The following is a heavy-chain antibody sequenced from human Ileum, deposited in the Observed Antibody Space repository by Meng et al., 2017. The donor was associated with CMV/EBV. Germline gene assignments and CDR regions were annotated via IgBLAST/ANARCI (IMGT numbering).Heavy chain of an antibody. CDR1: GYTFIYYY. J-gene: IGHJ5*02. V-gene: IGHV1-46*01. CDR2: INPSSGST. Sequence: ASVKVSCKATGYTFIYYYMHWVRQVPGQGLEWMGIINPSSGSTTYAQKFQGRVTITRDTSTSTVYMELSGLRSEDTAVYYCARERSLQLTTVTTRNWIDPWGQGTLVTVSS. CDR3: ARERSLQLTTVTTRNWIDP. D-gene: IGHD4-11*01.